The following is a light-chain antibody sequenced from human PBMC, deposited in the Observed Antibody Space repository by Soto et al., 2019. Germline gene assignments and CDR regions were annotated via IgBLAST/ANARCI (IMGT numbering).Light chain of an antibody. CDR2: DAS. CDR3: QQRSNWPSIT. Sequence: EIVLTQSPGTLSLSPGERATPSCRASQSVSSYLAWYQQKPGQAPRLLIYDASNRATGIPARFSGSGSGTDFTLTINSLEPEDFAVYYCQQRSNWPSITFGQGTRLEI. V-gene: IGKV3-11*01. CDR1: QSVSSY. J-gene: IGKJ5*01.